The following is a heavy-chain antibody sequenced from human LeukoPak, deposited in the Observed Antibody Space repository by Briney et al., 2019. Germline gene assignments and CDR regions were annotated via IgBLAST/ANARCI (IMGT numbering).Heavy chain of an antibody. J-gene: IGHJ6*03. CDR2: IKQDGSEK. V-gene: IGHV3-7*03. CDR3: AKEGYVGWSTTLYYYYMDV. D-gene: IGHD3-16*01. Sequence: GGSLRLSCAASGFTFTTYWMSWVRQAPGKGLEWVANIKQDGSEKYYVDSVKGRFTISRDNAKNSLYLQMNSLRTEDTALYYCAKEGYVGWSTTLYYYYMDVWGKGTTVTVSS. CDR1: GFTFTTYW.